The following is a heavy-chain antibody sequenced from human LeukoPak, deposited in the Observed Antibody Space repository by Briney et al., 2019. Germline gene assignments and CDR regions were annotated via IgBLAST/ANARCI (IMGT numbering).Heavy chain of an antibody. V-gene: IGHV1-69*05. Sequence: LEASVKVSCKASGGTFSSYAISWVRQAPGQGLEWMGGIIPIFGTANYAQKFQGRVTMTRDMSTSTVYMELSSLRSEDTAVYYCARLANSYYDFWSGYYTGESYFDYWGQGTLVTVSS. D-gene: IGHD3-3*01. CDR2: IIPIFGTA. J-gene: IGHJ4*02. CDR1: GGTFSSYA. CDR3: ARLANSYYDFWSGYYTGESYFDY.